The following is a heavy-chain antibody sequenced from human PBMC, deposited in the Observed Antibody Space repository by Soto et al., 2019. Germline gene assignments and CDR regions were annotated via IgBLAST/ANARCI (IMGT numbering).Heavy chain of an antibody. CDR1: GFEFGDYA. CDR2: IRSKAYGGTT. CDR3: TRVAARPYYYYGMDV. Sequence: LSSAASGFEFGDYAVSWCRQGPGKGLEWVGFIRSKAYGGTTEYAASVKGRFTISRDDSKSIAYLQMNSLKTEDTAVYYCTRVAARPYYYYGMDVWGQGTTVTVSS. V-gene: IGHV3-49*03. J-gene: IGHJ6*02. D-gene: IGHD6-6*01.